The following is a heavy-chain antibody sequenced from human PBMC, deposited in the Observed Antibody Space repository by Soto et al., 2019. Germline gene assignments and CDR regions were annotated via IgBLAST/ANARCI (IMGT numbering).Heavy chain of an antibody. CDR3: ARVRGGELYDGMDV. CDR1: GYTFTSYY. Sequence: QVQLVQSGAEVKKPGASVKVSCKASGYTFTSYYIHCVRQAPGQGLEWLGVINPSGGSTSYAQKFQGRVTMTRDTSTSTLYMELSSRRSEDTAVYFWARVRGGELYDGMDVWGQGTTVSVSS. V-gene: IGHV1-46*01. D-gene: IGHD3-10*01. CDR2: INPSGGST. J-gene: IGHJ6*02.